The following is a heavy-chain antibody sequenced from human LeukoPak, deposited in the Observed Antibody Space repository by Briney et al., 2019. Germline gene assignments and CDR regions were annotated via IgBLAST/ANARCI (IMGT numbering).Heavy chain of an antibody. CDR3: ARVRGDYDSSGYYYVGAFDI. CDR2: IYSGGST. CDR1: GFTFSTHG. Sequence: GGTLRLSCVGSGFTFSTHGMNWVRQAPGKGLEWVSVIYSGGSTYYADSVKGRFTISRDNSKNTLYLQMDSLRAEDTALYYCARVRGDYDSSGYYYVGAFDIWGQGTMVTVSS. J-gene: IGHJ3*02. D-gene: IGHD3-22*01. V-gene: IGHV3-53*01.